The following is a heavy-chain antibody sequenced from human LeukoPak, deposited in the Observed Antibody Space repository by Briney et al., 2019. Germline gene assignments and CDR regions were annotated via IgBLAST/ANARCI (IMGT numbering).Heavy chain of an antibody. J-gene: IGHJ5*02. CDR1: GGSISSNY. V-gene: IGHV4-4*07. Sequence: SETLSLTCTVSGGSISSNYWSWIRQPAGKGLEWIGRIYTSGSTNYNPSLKSRVTMSVDTSKNQFSLKLSSVTAADTAVYYCARGPYASGRYYWLDPWGQGTPVTVSS. CDR3: ARGPYASGRYYWLDP. CDR2: IYTSGST. D-gene: IGHD3-10*01.